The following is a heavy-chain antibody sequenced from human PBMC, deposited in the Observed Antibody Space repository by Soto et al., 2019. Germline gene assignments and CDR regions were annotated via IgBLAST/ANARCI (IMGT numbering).Heavy chain of an antibody. D-gene: IGHD3-9*01. CDR3: ARLEGHFDWLLGSEFYYYYMDV. Sequence: QVQLQESGPGLVKPSETLSLTCTVSGGSISSYYWSWIRQPPGKGLEWIGYIYYSGSTNYNPSLKSRVTISVDTSKNQFSLKLSSVTAADTAVYYCARLEGHFDWLLGSEFYYYYMDVWGKGTTVTVSS. CDR2: IYYSGST. V-gene: IGHV4-59*08. J-gene: IGHJ6*03. CDR1: GGSISSYY.